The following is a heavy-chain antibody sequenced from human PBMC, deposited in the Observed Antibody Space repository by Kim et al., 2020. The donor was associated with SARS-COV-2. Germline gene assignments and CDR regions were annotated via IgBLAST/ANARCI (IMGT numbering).Heavy chain of an antibody. J-gene: IGHJ4*02. V-gene: IGHV3-15*01. Sequence: GGSLRLSCAASGFTFSNAWMSWVRQAPGKGLEWVGRIKSKTDGGTTDYAAPVKGRFTISRDDSKNTLYLQMNSLKTEDTAVYYCTTEPVGFLEWLPSGDYLGQGPLVTVSS. CDR2: IKSKTDGGTT. CDR1: GFTFSNAW. D-gene: IGHD3-3*01. CDR3: TTEPVGFLEWLPSGDY.